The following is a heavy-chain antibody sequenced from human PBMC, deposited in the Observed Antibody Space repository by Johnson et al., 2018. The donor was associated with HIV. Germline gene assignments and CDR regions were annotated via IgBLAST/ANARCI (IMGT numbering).Heavy chain of an antibody. CDR1: GFTFSDYY. Sequence: QVQLVESGGGLVKPGGSLRLSCAASGFTFSDYYMSWIRQAPGKGLEWVSYISSSGSTISYADSVKGRFTISRDNAKNSLYLQMNSLRAEDTAVYYCARDVIKVIAARDDAFDIWGQGTMVTVSS. CDR3: ARDVIKVIAARDDAFDI. CDR2: ISSSGSTI. V-gene: IGHV3-11*04. D-gene: IGHD6-6*01. J-gene: IGHJ3*02.